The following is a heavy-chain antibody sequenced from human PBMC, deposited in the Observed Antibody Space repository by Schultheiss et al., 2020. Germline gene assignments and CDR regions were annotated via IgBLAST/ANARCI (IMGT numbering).Heavy chain of an antibody. J-gene: IGHJ4*02. Sequence: SQTLSLTCTVSGGSISSDYWSWIRQPPGKGLEWIGYIYYSGSTNYNPSLKSRVTISVDTSKNQFSLKLSSVTAADTAVYYCAIDRSGYNWGQGTLVTVSS. CDR2: IYYSGST. D-gene: IGHD3-22*01. V-gene: IGHV4-59*01. CDR3: AIDRSGYN. CDR1: GGSISSDY.